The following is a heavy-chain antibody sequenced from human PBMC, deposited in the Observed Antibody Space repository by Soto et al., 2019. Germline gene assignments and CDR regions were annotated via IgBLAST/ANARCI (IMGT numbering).Heavy chain of an antibody. CDR1: GFSLRNTRMG. D-gene: IGHD4-17*01. CDR2: IFSNDAK. J-gene: IGHJ2*01. Sequence: QVTLKESGPVLVKPTETLTLTCTVSGFSLRNTRMGVSWIRQSPGKALEWLAHIFSNDAKSYSPSLKSRLAFSRDTSNSQVVLTMTNVAPVDTATYYCARSLYVDYVHWYFDLWGRGTLVTVSS. V-gene: IGHV2-26*01. CDR3: ARSLYVDYVHWYFDL.